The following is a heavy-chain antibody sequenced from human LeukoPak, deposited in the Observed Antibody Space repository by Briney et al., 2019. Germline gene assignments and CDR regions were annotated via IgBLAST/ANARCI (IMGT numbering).Heavy chain of an antibody. CDR1: GASISSGGYS. D-gene: IGHD1-26*01. CDR2: IYHSGST. CDR3: ARAYSGSSGWLDP. V-gene: IGHV4-30-2*01. Sequence: KPSQTLSLTCAVSGASISSGGYSWSWIRQPPGGGLEWIGYIYHSGSTYYSPSLKSRVTISVDRSKNQFSLQLSSVTAADTAVYYCARAYSGSSGWLDPWGQGTLVTVSS. J-gene: IGHJ5*02.